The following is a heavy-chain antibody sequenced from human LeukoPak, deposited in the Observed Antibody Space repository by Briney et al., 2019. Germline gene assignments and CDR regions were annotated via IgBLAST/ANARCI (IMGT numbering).Heavy chain of an antibody. Sequence: SETLSLTCTVSGGSISSYYWSWIRQPPGKGLEWIGYIYYSGSTYYNPSLKSRVTISVDTSKNPFSLKLSSVTAAHTGVYYCXXXXLSSSIETYYYMDVWGKGTTVTVSS. CDR1: GGSISSYY. J-gene: IGHJ6*03. CDR3: XXXXLSSSIETYYYMDV. V-gene: IGHV4-59*08. CDR2: IYYSGST. D-gene: IGHD6-13*01.